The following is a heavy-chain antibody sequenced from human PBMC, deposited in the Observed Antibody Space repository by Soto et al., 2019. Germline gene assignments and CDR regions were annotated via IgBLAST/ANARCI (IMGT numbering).Heavy chain of an antibody. CDR3: AKALGELSPESYDH. V-gene: IGHV3-23*01. CDR2: ISGGGGAT. Sequence: PGGSLRLSCAASGFTFSRNAMSWVRQAPGKGLEWVSGISGGGGATYYADSVKGRFTISRDNSKNTLYLQMNSLRAEDTAVYYCAKALGELSPESYDHWGQGVLVTVSS. D-gene: IGHD3-16*02. J-gene: IGHJ4*02. CDR1: GFTFSRNA.